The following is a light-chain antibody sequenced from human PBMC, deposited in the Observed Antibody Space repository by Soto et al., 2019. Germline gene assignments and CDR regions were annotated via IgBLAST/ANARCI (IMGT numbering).Light chain of an antibody. CDR3: QQDGSSPYT. CDR2: GPS. CDR1: QSVASSY. J-gene: IGKJ2*01. V-gene: IGKV3-20*01. Sequence: EIVLTQSPGTLSLSPGERATLSCRASQSVASSYLAWYQHKAGQAPRLLIYGPSSRATGIPDRFSGSGSGTDFTLTISRLEPEDVAVYYCQQDGSSPYTFGQGTKLEIK.